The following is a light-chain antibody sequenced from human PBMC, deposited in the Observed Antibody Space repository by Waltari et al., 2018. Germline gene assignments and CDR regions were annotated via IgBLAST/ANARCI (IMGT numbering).Light chain of an antibody. Sequence: QSALTQPASVSGSPGQSITISCTGTSSEIGSYNLVSWYQQHPGKAPKLMIYEVSKRPSGVSNRFSGSKSGNTASLTISGLQAEDEADYYCCSYVGSSYVFGIGTKVTVL. V-gene: IGLV2-23*02. CDR2: EVS. J-gene: IGLJ1*01. CDR3: CSYVGSSYV. CDR1: SSEIGSYNL.